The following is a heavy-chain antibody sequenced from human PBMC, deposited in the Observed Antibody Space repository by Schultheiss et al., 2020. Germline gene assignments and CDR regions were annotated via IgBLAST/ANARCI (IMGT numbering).Heavy chain of an antibody. CDR1: GGSISSGTHY. V-gene: IGHV4-61*01. CDR2: IYYSGST. Sequence: SQTLSLTCTVSGGSISSGTHYWSWIRQPPGKGLEWIGYIYYSGSTNYNPSLKSRVTISVDTSKNQFSLKLRSVTAADTAVYYCARGLISGSGRGFDSWGQGTLVTVSS. J-gene: IGHJ4*02. D-gene: IGHD3-10*01. CDR3: ARGLISGSGRGFDS.